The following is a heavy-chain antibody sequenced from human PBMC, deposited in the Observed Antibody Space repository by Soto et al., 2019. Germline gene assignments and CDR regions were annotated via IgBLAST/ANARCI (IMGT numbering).Heavy chain of an antibody. CDR1: GFTFGHSA. J-gene: IGHJ4*02. D-gene: IGHD3-3*01. CDR3: AKPEEVVRGLEF. V-gene: IGHV3-23*01. Sequence: GGSLRLSCAASGFTFGHSAMSWVRQAPGKGLEWVAAISGTGGAAYYADSVKGRFTISRDNSRNTLFLQMNSLRVDDTAIYHCAKPEEVVRGLEFGGLGALVNVSS. CDR2: ISGTGGAA.